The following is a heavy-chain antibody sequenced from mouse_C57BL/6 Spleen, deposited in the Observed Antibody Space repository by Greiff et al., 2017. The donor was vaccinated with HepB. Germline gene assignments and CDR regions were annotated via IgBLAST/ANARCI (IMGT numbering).Heavy chain of an antibody. J-gene: IGHJ3*01. V-gene: IGHV1-62-2*01. CDR1: GYTFTEYT. CDR2: FYPGSGSI. Sequence: QVQLQQSGAELVKPGASVKLSCKASGYTFTEYTIHWVKQRSGQGLEWIGWFYPGSGSIKYNEKFKDKATLTADKSSSTAYMELNRLTSEDSAVYVCARHEEGCAWFAYWGQGTLVTVSA. CDR3: ARHEEGCAWFAY.